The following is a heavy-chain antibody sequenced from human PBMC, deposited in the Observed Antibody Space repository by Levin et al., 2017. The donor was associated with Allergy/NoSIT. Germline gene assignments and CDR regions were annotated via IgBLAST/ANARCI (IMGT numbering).Heavy chain of an antibody. CDR3: ARDSDIVATLAVLDAFDI. V-gene: IGHV3-21*01. Sequence: GGSLRLSCAASGFTFSSYSMNWVRQAPGKGLEWVSSISSSSSYIYYADSVKGRFTISRDNAKNSLYLQMNSLRAEDTAVYYCARDSDIVATLAVLDAFDIWGQGTMVTVSS. CDR1: GFTFSSYS. D-gene: IGHD5-12*01. J-gene: IGHJ3*02. CDR2: ISSSSSYI.